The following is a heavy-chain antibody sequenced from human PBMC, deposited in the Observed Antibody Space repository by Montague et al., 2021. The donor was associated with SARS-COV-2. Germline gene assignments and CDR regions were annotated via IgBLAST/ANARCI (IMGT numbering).Heavy chain of an antibody. Sequence: SETLSLTCAVYGGSLSGYYWSWIRQPPGKGLEWIGEINHSGSTNYNPSLKSRVTISLDTSKSQFSLKLSSVTVADTAVYYCARGRRRYNWRDETSYYYGMDVWGQGTTVTVSS. V-gene: IGHV4-34*01. CDR3: ARGRRRYNWRDETSYYYGMDV. CDR2: INHSGST. CDR1: GGSLSGYY. D-gene: IGHD1-20*01. J-gene: IGHJ6*02.